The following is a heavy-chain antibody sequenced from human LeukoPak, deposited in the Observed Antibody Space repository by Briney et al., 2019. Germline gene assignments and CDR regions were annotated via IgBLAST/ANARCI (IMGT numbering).Heavy chain of an antibody. J-gene: IGHJ6*03. V-gene: IGHV3-21*01. CDR2: ISSSSTYI. CDR1: GFTFSSYG. CDR3: ARAGDLSYYDFWSGAGGDYYYYMDV. Sequence: GGTLRLSCAASGFTFSSYGMSWVRQAPGKGLEWVSSISSSSTYIYYADSVKGRFTISRDNAKNSLYLQMNSLRAEDKAVYYCARAGDLSYYDFWSGAGGDYYYYMDVWGKGTTVTVSS. D-gene: IGHD3-3*01.